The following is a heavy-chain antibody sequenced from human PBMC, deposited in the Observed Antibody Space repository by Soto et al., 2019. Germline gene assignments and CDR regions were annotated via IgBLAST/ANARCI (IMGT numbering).Heavy chain of an antibody. Sequence: GESLKISCKGSGYSFTSYWINWVRQMPGKGLEWVGRIVPIGSYTSSSPSVQGGVTTTAEKAIGTAYLQWISLKAAEAALYYWARQAEGWLGLNDYWGQGTLVTVS. CDR2: IVPIGSYT. D-gene: IGHD6-19*01. V-gene: IGHV5-10-1*01. CDR1: GYSFTSYW. CDR3: ARQAEGWLGLNDY. J-gene: IGHJ4*02.